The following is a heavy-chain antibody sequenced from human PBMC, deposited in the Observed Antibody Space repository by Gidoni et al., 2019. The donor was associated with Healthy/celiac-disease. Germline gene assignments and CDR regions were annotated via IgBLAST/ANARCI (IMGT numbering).Heavy chain of an antibody. Sequence: EVQLVESGGGLVKPGGSLRLSCAASGFTFSSYSMNWVRQAPGKGLEWVSSISSSSSYIYYADSVKGRFTISRDNAKNSLYLQMNSLRAEDTAVYYGARDVTLEWLDAFDIWGQGTMVTVSS. J-gene: IGHJ3*02. V-gene: IGHV3-21*01. D-gene: IGHD3-3*01. CDR2: ISSSSSYI. CDR3: ARDVTLEWLDAFDI. CDR1: GFTFSSYS.